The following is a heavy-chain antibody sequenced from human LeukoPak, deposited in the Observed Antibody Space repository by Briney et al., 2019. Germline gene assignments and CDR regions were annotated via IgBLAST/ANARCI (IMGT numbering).Heavy chain of an antibody. CDR2: IKQDGGEK. Sequence: PGGSLRLSCAAAAFTFSSNWMSWVRQAPGKGLEWVANIKQDGGEKSYVDSVKGRFTISRDNAKNSLYMQMNSLRAEDTAVYYGARDRGLYYYHSSGYRFWGQGTLVTVSS. J-gene: IGHJ4*02. CDR3: ARDRGLYYYHSSGYRF. D-gene: IGHD3-22*01. CDR1: AFTFSSNW. V-gene: IGHV3-7*01.